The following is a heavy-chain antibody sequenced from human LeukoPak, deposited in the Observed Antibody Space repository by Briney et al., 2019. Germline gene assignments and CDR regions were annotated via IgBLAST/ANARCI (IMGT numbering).Heavy chain of an antibody. CDR1: GGTFSSYA. V-gene: IGHV1-69*13. D-gene: IGHD7-27*01. CDR3: ARVGIWGPMYYFDY. Sequence: SVMVPCKASGGTFSSYAISWVRQAPGQGLEWMGAIIPIFGTANYAQKFQGRVTITADESTSTAYMELSSLRSEDTAVYYCARVGIWGPMYYFDYWGQGTLVTVSS. CDR2: IIPIFGTA. J-gene: IGHJ4*02.